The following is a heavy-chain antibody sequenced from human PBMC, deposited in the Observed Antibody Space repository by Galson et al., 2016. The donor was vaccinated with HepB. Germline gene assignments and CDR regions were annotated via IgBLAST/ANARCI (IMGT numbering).Heavy chain of an antibody. D-gene: IGHD3-22*01. CDR1: GFIISDSS. Sequence: SLRLSCAASGFIISDSSMHWVRQAPGKGLEYVSAIHYHGGSTFYADSVTGSFTISRDNSKNTLYLHVGRLRPEDMAVYYCVRVGSGYDYWGQGTLVTVSS. J-gene: IGHJ4*02. V-gene: IGHV3-64*02. CDR3: VRVGSGYDY. CDR2: IHYHGGST.